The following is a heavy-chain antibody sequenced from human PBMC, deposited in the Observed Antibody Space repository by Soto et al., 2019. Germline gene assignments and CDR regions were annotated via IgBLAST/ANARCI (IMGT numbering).Heavy chain of an antibody. CDR3: AKDTGIAAPTSDAFDI. V-gene: IGHV3-23*01. J-gene: IGHJ3*02. CDR1: GFTFSSYA. Sequence: GGSLRLSCAASGFTFSSYAMSWVRQAPGKGLEWVSAISGSGGSTYYADSVKGRFTISRDNSKNTLYLQMNSLRAEDTAVYYCAKDTGIAAPTSDAFDIWGQWTMVTVSS. CDR2: ISGSGGST. D-gene: IGHD6-6*01.